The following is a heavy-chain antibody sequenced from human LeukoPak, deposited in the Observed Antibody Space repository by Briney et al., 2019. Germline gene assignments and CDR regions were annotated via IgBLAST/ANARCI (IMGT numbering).Heavy chain of an antibody. J-gene: IGHJ4*02. D-gene: IGHD2-21*01. V-gene: IGHV3-7*01. Sequence: TGKSLRLSCAASGFTFSAFWMSWVRQAPGKGLEWVGNIKEDGSERHYVDSVKGRFTISRDNAENSLYLQMSSLRVEDTAVYYCARYTVPFCGGDCYSQFLDYWGQGALVTVSP. CDR1: GFTFSAFW. CDR2: IKEDGSER. CDR3: ARYTVPFCGGDCYSQFLDY.